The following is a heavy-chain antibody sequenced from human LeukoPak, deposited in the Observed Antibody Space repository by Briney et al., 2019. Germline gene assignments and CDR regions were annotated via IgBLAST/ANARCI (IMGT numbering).Heavy chain of an antibody. CDR3: ARAPWELERLYYFDY. D-gene: IGHD1-1*01. CDR2: ISYDGSNK. Sequence: PGGSLRLSCAASGFTFSSYAMHWVRQAPGKGLEWVAVISYDGSNKYYADSVKGRFTISRDNSKNTLYLQMNSLRAEDTAVYYCARAPWELERLYYFDYWGQGTLVTVSS. CDR1: GFTFSSYA. V-gene: IGHV3-30-3*01. J-gene: IGHJ4*02.